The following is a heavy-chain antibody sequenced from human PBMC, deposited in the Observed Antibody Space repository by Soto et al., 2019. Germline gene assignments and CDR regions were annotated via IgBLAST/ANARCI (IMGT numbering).Heavy chain of an antibody. Sequence: QVQRVQSGAEVKKPGASVKVSCKASGYTFTSYYMHWVRQAPGQGLEWMGIINPSGGSSSYAQKFQGRVTMTRDTSTNTVSMELNSLRSEDTAVYYCGRGSLITMIVNYWGQGTLVTVSS. V-gene: IGHV1-46*01. CDR1: GYTFTSYY. CDR3: GRGSLITMIVNY. CDR2: INPSGGSS. D-gene: IGHD3-22*01. J-gene: IGHJ4*02.